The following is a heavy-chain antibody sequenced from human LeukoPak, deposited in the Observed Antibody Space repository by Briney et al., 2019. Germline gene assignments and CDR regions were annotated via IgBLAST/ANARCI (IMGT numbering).Heavy chain of an antibody. D-gene: IGHD6-6*01. Sequence: SVKVSCKASGGTFSSYAISWVRQAPGQGLEWMGGIIPIFGTANYAQKCQGRVTITTDESTSTAYMELSSLRSEDTAVYYCARGESIAARLDYWGQGTLVTVSS. J-gene: IGHJ4*02. CDR2: IIPIFGTA. CDR3: ARGESIAARLDY. V-gene: IGHV1-69*05. CDR1: GGTFSSYA.